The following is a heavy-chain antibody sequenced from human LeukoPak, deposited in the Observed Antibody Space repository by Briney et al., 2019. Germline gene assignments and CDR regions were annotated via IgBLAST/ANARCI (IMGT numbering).Heavy chain of an antibody. CDR3: ARGKAYRREFDP. D-gene: IGHD2-21*01. V-gene: IGHV4-34*01. CDR2: INHSGST. J-gene: IGHJ5*02. Sequence: SETLSLTCAVYGGSFSGYYWSWIRQPPGKGLEWIGEINHSGSTNYNPSLKSRVTISVDTSKNQFSLKLSSVTAADTAVYYCARGKAYRREFDPWGQGALVTVSS. CDR1: GGSFSGYY.